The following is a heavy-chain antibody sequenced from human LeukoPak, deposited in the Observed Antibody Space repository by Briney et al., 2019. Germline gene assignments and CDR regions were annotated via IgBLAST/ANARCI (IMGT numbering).Heavy chain of an antibody. CDR1: GFTSSNYW. CDR2: IKHDGSEK. J-gene: IGHJ4*02. V-gene: IGHV3-7*01. CDR3: ARSILRAGSH. D-gene: IGHD6-13*01. Sequence: GGSLRLSCAASGFTSSNYWTNWVRQAPGKGLEWVANIKHDGSEKYYVDSVKGRFTISRDNAKNSLFLQMNSLRAEDTAVYYCARSILRAGSHWGQGTLVTVSS.